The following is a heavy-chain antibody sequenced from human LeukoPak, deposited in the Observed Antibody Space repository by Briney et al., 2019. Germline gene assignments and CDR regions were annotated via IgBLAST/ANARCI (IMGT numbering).Heavy chain of an antibody. Sequence: PSETLSLTCTVSGGSISSGDYYWSWIRQPPGKGLEWIGYIYYSGSTYYNPSLKSRVTISVDTSKNQFSLKLSSVTAADTAVYYCARVRATIHYFDYWGQGTLVTVSS. J-gene: IGHJ4*02. CDR1: GGSISSGDYY. V-gene: IGHV4-30-4*01. CDR3: ARVRATIHYFDY. CDR2: IYYSGST. D-gene: IGHD5-24*01.